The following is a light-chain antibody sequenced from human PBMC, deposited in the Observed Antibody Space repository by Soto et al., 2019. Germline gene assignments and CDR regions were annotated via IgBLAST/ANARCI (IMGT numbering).Light chain of an antibody. Sequence: EIVLTQSPGTLSLSPGERATLSCRASQSVSSSYLAWYQQKPGQAPGLLIYGASSRATGIPDRFSGSGSGTDFTLTISRLEPEDFAVYYCQHYGSSTWTFGQGTRWISN. J-gene: IGKJ1*01. CDR3: QHYGSSTWT. CDR2: GAS. CDR1: QSVSSSY. V-gene: IGKV3-20*01.